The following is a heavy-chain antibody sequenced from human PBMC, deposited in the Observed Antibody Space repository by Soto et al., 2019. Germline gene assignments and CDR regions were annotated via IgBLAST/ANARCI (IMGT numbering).Heavy chain of an antibody. Sequence: QVQLQQLGAGLLKPSETLSLTCAVYGGSFSGYYWSWIRQPPGKGLEWIGEINHSGSTNYNPSLKSRATISVDTSKNQFSLKLSSVTAADTAVYYCAEEDSNPAGYNWFDPWGQGTLVTVSS. CDR3: AEEDSNPAGYNWFDP. D-gene: IGHD4-4*01. J-gene: IGHJ5*02. CDR2: INHSGST. V-gene: IGHV4-34*01. CDR1: GGSFSGYY.